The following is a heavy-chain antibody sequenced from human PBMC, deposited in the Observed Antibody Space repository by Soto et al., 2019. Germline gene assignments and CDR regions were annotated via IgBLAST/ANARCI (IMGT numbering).Heavy chain of an antibody. CDR3: ARDGYNGFDY. CDR1: GHTITNHF. V-gene: IGHV1-46*01. J-gene: IGHJ4*02. D-gene: IGHD5-12*01. Sequence: ASVKVSCKASGHTITNHFVHWVRQAPGQGLEWMGTIDPTGVIRSYAQRFQGRVTMTRDTSTSTVYMELSSLRSEDTAVYYCARDGYNGFDYWGQGTLVTVSS. CDR2: IDPTGVIR.